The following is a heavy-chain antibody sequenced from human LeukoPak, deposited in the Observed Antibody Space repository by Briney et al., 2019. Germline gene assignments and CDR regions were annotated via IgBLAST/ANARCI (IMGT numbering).Heavy chain of an antibody. J-gene: IGHJ4*02. V-gene: IGHV1-69*04. Sequence: SVKVSCKASGGTFSSYAISWVRQAPGQGLEWMGRIIPILGIANYAQKFQGRVTITADESTSTAYMELSSLRSEDTAVYYCARAGIQALEFDYWGQGTLVTVSS. CDR3: ARAGIQALEFDY. D-gene: IGHD1-1*01. CDR1: GGTFSSYA. CDR2: IIPILGIA.